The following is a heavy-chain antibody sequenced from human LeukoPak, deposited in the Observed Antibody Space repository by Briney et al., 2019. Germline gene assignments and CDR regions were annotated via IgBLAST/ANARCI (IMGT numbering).Heavy chain of an antibody. D-gene: IGHD6-13*01. CDR3: ATRAAAGTIDY. V-gene: IGHV3-74*01. CDR2: INSDGSST. CDR1: GFTFSSYW. J-gene: IGHJ4*02. Sequence: PGGSLRLSCAASGFTFSSYWMHWVRQAPGKGLVWVSRINSDGSSTSYADSVKGRFTISRDNAKNTLYLQMNSLRAEDTAVYYCATRAAAGTIDYWGQGTLVTVSS.